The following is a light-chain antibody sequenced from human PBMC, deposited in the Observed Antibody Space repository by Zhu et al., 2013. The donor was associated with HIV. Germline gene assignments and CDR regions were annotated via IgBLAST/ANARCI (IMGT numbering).Light chain of an antibody. J-gene: IGKJ5*01. CDR1: QSIASNY. Sequence: EIVLTQSPGTLSLPPGERATLSCRASQSIASNYLAWYQQKPGQAPSLLIYGASNRATGVPDRFSGSGSGTDFTLTISRLEPEDFAVYYCQQYGNSPPITFGHGTRLEIK. CDR2: GAS. V-gene: IGKV3-20*01. CDR3: QQYGNSPPIT.